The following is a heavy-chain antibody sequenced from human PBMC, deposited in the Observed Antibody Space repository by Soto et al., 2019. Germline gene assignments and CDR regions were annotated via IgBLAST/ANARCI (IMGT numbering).Heavy chain of an antibody. CDR1: GGSISSSSYY. J-gene: IGHJ3*02. V-gene: IGHV4-39*01. CDR2: IYYSGST. CDR3: ARGQTGDHAFDI. Sequence: SETLSLTCTVSGGSISSSSYYWGWIRQPPGKGLEWIGSIYYSGSTYYNPSLKSRVTISVDTSKNHFSLKLSSVTAADTAVYYCARGQTGDHAFDIWGQGTMVTVSS. D-gene: IGHD7-27*01.